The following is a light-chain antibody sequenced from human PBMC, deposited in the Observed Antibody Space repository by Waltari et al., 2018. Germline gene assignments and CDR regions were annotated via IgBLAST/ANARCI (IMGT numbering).Light chain of an antibody. CDR1: QGISSY. CDR2: AAS. Sequence: EIQLTQSPYFLSASVGDRVTITCRASQGISSYLAWYQQKPGKAPKLLIYAASTLQSGVPSRFSGSGSGTEFTLTISSLQPEDFATYYCQQLNSYPSFGPGTKVDIK. J-gene: IGKJ3*01. V-gene: IGKV1-9*01. CDR3: QQLNSYPS.